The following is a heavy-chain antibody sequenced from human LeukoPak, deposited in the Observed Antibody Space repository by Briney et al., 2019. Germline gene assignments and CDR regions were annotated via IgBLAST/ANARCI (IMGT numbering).Heavy chain of an antibody. D-gene: IGHD1-14*01. V-gene: IGHV3-33*08. J-gene: IGHJ5*02. CDR1: GFTFKNYG. CDR2: IRYDGSNK. Sequence: GTSLRLSCAASGFTFKNYGMHWVRQAPGKGLEWVAFIRYDGSNKYYADSVKGRFTISRDNSKNTLYLQMNSLKTEDTAVYYCTTSFPGPWGQGTLVTVSS. CDR3: TTSFPGP.